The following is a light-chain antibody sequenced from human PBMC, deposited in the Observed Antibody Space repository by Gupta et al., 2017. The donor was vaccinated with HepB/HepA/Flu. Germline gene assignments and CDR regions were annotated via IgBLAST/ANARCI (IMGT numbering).Light chain of an antibody. CDR2: IND. CDR1: SSNIGSNT. Sequence: QSVLTQPPSASGTPGQRVTISCSGSSSNIGSNTVTWYQHLPGTAPKFRIYINDQPPSGVPDRFSGSRSGTSASLAISGLQSEDEADYYCAVWDDSLNGWVFGGGTKLTVL. CDR3: AVWDDSLNGWV. J-gene: IGLJ3*02. V-gene: IGLV1-44*01.